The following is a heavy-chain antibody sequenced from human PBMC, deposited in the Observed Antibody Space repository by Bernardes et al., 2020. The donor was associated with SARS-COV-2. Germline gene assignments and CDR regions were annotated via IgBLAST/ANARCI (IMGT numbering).Heavy chain of an antibody. CDR2: INTNTGDP. Sequence: VSCKASGYTFTSYAMNWVRQAPGQGLEWMGWINTNTGDPTYAQGFTGRFVFSLDTSVSTAYLQISSLKAEDTAVYYCATDMGYSGYDPDAFDIWGQGTMVTVSS. D-gene: IGHD5-12*01. CDR1: GYTFTSYA. J-gene: IGHJ3*02. CDR3: ATDMGYSGYDPDAFDI. V-gene: IGHV7-4-1*02.